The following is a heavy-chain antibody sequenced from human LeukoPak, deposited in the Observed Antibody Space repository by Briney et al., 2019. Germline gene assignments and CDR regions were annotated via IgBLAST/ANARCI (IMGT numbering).Heavy chain of an antibody. CDR3: ARDEPWFDP. D-gene: IGHD1-14*01. V-gene: IGHV4-59*01. J-gene: IGHJ5*02. CDR2: IYYSGST. Sequence: PSETLSLTCTVSGGSISSYYWSWIRQPPGKGLEWIGYIYYSGSTNYNPSLKSRVTISVDTSKNQFSLKLSSVTAADTAVYYWARDEPWFDPWGQGTLVTVSS. CDR1: GGSISSYY.